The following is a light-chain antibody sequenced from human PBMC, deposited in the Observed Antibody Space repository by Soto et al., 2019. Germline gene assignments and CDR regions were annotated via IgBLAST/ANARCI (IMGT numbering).Light chain of an antibody. J-gene: IGKJ1*01. CDR2: GAS. CDR3: LQDFSYPRT. Sequence: VHMTQSPSSLSASVGDRFPITCQASQGIRTDLGWYQQSPGKAPKVLIVGASTLQSGVPSRSRGSASGTDFTLTISSLQPEDSATYYCLQDFSYPRTFGQGTKV. CDR1: QGIRTD. V-gene: IGKV1-6*01.